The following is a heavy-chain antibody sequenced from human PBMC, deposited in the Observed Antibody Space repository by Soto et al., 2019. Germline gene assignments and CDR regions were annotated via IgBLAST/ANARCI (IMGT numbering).Heavy chain of an antibody. V-gene: IGHV4-39*01. CDR1: DGSISSRSSY. Sequence: QLQLQESGPGLVKPSETLSLTCTVSDGSISSRSSYWGWIRQPPGKGLEWIGSINYSGSTYYNPSLKSRITRSVDTSKNQFSLKLNSVTAADTAVYFCAKTGFWSDYRVADYWGQGTLVTVSS. CDR2: INYSGST. J-gene: IGHJ4*02. CDR3: AKTGFWSDYRVADY. D-gene: IGHD3-3*01.